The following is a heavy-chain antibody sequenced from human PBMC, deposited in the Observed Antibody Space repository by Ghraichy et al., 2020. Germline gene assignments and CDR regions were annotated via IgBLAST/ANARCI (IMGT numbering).Heavy chain of an antibody. CDR1: GFSVSGSY. CDR3: ARDRRPYYYGMDV. V-gene: IGHV3-53*01. Sequence: GGSLRLSCAASGFSVSGSYMSWVRQAPGKGLEWVSVIYSGGSTYYTDSVKGRFTISRDSFKNTLFLQMNSLRAEDTAVYYCARDRRPYYYGMDVWGQGTTVTVSS. CDR2: IYSGGST. J-gene: IGHJ6*02. D-gene: IGHD6-6*01.